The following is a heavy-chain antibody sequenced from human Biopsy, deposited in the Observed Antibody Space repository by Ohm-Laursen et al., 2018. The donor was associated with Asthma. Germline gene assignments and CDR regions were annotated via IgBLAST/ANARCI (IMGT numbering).Heavy chain of an antibody. CDR3: ARAVDYSHYYGMDV. CDR1: GYTFNSAG. Sequence: EASVKVSCKTSGYTFNSAGITWVRQAPGQGLEWMGWISIYNGNTKVAQKLQDRVTMTTDTSTSTAYMELRSLRSDDTAVYFCARAVDYSHYYGMDVWGQGTTVPVS. D-gene: IGHD3-10*01. J-gene: IGHJ6*02. V-gene: IGHV1-18*01. CDR2: ISIYNGNT.